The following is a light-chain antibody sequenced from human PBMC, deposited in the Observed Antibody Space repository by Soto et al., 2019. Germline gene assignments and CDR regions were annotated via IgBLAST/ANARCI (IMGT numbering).Light chain of an antibody. CDR3: QQYDNWPLT. CDR1: QSVSSY. Sequence: LTLSRGTLGLSRYEIATLSCRASQSVSSYLAWYQQKPGQAPRLLIYGASSRATGIPDRFSGSGSGTEFALTISSLQSEDFGVYICQQYDNWPLTFGGGTKVDIK. V-gene: IGKV3D-15*01. J-gene: IGKJ4*01. CDR2: GAS.